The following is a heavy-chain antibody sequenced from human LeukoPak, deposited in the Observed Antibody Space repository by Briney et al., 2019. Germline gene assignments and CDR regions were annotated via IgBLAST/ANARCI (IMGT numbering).Heavy chain of an antibody. Sequence: GGSLRLSCAASGFTVSNYYMTWVRQAPGKRLEGVSVIYSGDYTYYADSVKGRFTISRDNSKNTLYLQMNGLRVEDTAVYYCTRGVPASSTYYYDYWGQGTLVTVSS. CDR3: TRGVPASSTYYYDY. D-gene: IGHD6-13*01. J-gene: IGHJ4*02. CDR1: GFTVSNYY. V-gene: IGHV3-53*01. CDR2: IYSGDYT.